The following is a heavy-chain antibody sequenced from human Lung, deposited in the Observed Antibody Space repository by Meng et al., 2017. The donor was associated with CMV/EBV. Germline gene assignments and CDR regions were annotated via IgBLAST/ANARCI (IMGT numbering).Heavy chain of an antibody. V-gene: IGHV3-21*01. D-gene: IGHD6-13*01. CDR3: TKDRGLASGWFIH. CDR2: ISGGSDYM. CDR1: GFTFSRYT. J-gene: IGHJ4*02. Sequence: GGSXRLXXVASGFTFSRYTMNWVRQAPGKGLEWVSSISGGSDYMYYADSMKGRVTISRDNAKNSLFLQLNSLRAEDTAVYYCTKDRGLASGWFIHWGQGTLVTVSS.